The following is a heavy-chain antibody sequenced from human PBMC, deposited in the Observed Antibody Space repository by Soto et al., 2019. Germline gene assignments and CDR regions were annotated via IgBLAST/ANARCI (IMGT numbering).Heavy chain of an antibody. V-gene: IGHV4-59*11. CDR1: GGSISSHY. J-gene: IGHJ4*02. CDR3: ARVGATVTSQALGFDH. D-gene: IGHD4-17*01. CDR2: LYYTGST. Sequence: PSETLSLTCTVSGGSISSHYWSWVWQPPGKGLEWIGYLYYTGSTNYNASLKSQVTMSLDTSKNQFSLMLTSVTAADTAVYYCARVGATVTSQALGFDHWGQGILVTVSS.